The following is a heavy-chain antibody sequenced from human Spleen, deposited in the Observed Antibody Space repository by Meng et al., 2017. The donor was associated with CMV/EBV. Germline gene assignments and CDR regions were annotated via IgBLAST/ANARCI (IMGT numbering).Heavy chain of an antibody. CDR1: GFTFSSYG. CDR2: INSDGSST. CDR3: AREYSYGYEPNYYYCMDV. J-gene: IGHJ6*02. V-gene: IGHV3-74*01. Sequence: GGSLRLSCAASGFTFSSYGMHWVRQAPGKGLVWVSRINSDGSSTSYADSVKGRFTISRDNAKNTLYLQMNSLRAEDTAVYYCAREYSYGYEPNYYYCMDVWGQGTTVTVSS. D-gene: IGHD5-18*01.